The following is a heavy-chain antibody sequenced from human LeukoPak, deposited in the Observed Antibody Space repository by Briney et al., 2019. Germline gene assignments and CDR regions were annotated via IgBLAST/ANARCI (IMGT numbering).Heavy chain of an antibody. D-gene: IGHD2-2*01. CDR2: ISPSGGST. V-gene: IGHV1-46*01. CDR3: ARDLVVVPAAFGFDY. CDR1: GYTFTSYY. Sequence: ASVKVSCKASGYTFTSYYMHWVRQAPGQGLEWMGIISPSGGSTSYAQKFQGRVTMTRDTSTSTVYMELSSLRSEDTAVYYCARDLVVVPAAFGFDYWGQGTLVTVSS. J-gene: IGHJ4*02.